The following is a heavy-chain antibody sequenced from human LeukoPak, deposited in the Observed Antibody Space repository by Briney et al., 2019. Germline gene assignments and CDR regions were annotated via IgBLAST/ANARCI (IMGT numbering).Heavy chain of an antibody. CDR3: ARHDGIAAPHDF. CDR2: IYTGGIT. V-gene: IGHV4-4*07. Sequence: SETLSLTCSVSGGSLCSFSIYYWSWVRQPAGKGLAWIGRIYTGGITSTSYNPSLKSRVSISVDKSKNHFSLTLRSVTAADTAVYYCARHDGIAAPHDFWGQGTLVNVPS. D-gene: IGHD6-13*01. J-gene: IGHJ4*02. CDR1: GGSLCSFSIYY.